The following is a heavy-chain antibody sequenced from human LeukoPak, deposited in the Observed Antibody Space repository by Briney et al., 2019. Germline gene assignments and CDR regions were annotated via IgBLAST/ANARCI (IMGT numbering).Heavy chain of an antibody. V-gene: IGHV3-48*03. Sequence: RPGGSLRLSCAASGFTFSSYEMNWVRQAPGKGLEWVLYISSSGSTIYYADSVKGRFTISRDNAKNSLYLQMNSLRAEDTAVYYCARAPLGYCSSTSCCFDYWGQGTLVTASS. CDR3: ARAPLGYCSSTSCCFDY. D-gene: IGHD2-2*01. J-gene: IGHJ4*02. CDR1: GFTFSSYE. CDR2: ISSSGSTI.